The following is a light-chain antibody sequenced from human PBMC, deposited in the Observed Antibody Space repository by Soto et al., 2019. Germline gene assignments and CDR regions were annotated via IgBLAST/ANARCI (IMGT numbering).Light chain of an antibody. CDR1: SSNIGSNY. J-gene: IGLJ3*02. V-gene: IGLV1-47*01. CDR3: AAWDDSLSGTV. CDR2: RNN. Sequence: QSVLTQPPSASGTPGQRVTISCPGSSSNIGSNYVYWYQQLPGTAPKLLIYRNNQRPSGVPDRFSGSKSGTSASLAISGLRSEDEADYYCAAWDDSLSGTVFGGGTKVTVL.